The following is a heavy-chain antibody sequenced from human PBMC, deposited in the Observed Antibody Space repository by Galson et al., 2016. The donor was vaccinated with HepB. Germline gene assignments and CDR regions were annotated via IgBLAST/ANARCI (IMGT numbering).Heavy chain of an antibody. J-gene: IGHJ5*01. D-gene: IGHD3-16*02. V-gene: IGHV3-21*06. CDR2: ISSTSNDI. Sequence: SLRLSCAASGFTFSDYSMDWVRQAPGKGLEWVSSISSTSNDIYYADSVRGRFTISRDNAKNSLWLQMNSLRADDTAVYYCAREANGYDSVWGSYRNNWFDSWGQGSLVSVSS. CDR1: GFTFSDYS. CDR3: AREANGYDSVWGSYRNNWFDS.